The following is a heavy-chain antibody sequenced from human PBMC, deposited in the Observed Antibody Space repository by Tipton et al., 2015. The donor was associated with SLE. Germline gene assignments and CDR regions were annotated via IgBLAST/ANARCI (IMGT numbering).Heavy chain of an antibody. V-gene: IGHV4-59*01. D-gene: IGHD3-3*01. Sequence: TLSLTCTVSGGSISSYYWSWIRQPPGKGLEWIGYIYYSGSTNYNPSLKSRVTISVDTSKNQFSLKLSSVTAADTAVYYCARVPGVTIFGVDPYYFDYWGQGTLVTVSS. CDR1: GGSISSYY. CDR2: IYYSGST. J-gene: IGHJ4*02. CDR3: ARVPGVTIFGVDPYYFDY.